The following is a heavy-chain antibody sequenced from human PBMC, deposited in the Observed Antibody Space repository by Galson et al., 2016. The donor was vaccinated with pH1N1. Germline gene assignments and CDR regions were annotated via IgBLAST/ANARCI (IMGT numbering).Heavy chain of an antibody. CDR1: GDTLDRYA. V-gene: IGHV1-69*06. Sequence: TVKVSCKASGDTLDRYAISWVRQAPGQGLEWMGGIIPIFGAATYSQKFQGRVTITVDKSTSTAYMELSSLRSEDTAVYYCASPPPSSGHLNYYYYMDVWGKGTMVTVSS. CDR3: ASPPPSSGHLNYYYYMDV. J-gene: IGHJ6*03. CDR2: IIPIFGAA. D-gene: IGHD3-3*01.